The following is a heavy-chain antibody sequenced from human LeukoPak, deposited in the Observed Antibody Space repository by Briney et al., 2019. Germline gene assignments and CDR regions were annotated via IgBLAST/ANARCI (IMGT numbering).Heavy chain of an antibody. CDR2: INPNSGGT. CDR3: ARGWSWLQFTGN. D-gene: IGHD5-24*01. V-gene: IGHV1-2*06. Sequence: ASLKVSCKASGYTFTGYYMHWVRQAPGQGLEWMGRINPNSGGTNYAQKFQGRVTMTRDTSISTAYMELSRLRSDDTAVYYCARGWSWLQFTGNWGQGTLVTVSS. J-gene: IGHJ1*01. CDR1: GYTFTGYY.